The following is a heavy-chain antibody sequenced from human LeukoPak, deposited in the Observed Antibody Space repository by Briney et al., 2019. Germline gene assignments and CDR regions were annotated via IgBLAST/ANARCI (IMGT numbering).Heavy chain of an antibody. CDR2: ISGSGGST. Sequence: PGGSLRLSCAASGFTFSSYAMSWARQAPGKGLEWVSAISGSGGSTYYADSVKGRFTISRDNSKNTLYLQMNSLRAEDTAVYYCAKDHLYSPIVVVVAATLLTYWGQGTLVTVSS. CDR3: AKDHLYSPIVVVVAATLLTY. J-gene: IGHJ4*02. V-gene: IGHV3-23*01. D-gene: IGHD2-15*01. CDR1: GFTFSSYA.